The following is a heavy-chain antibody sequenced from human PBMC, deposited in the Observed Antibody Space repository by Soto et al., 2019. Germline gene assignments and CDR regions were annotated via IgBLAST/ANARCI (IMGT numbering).Heavy chain of an antibody. CDR2: IKQDGSEK. V-gene: IGHV3-7*03. CDR3: ARQSRPNYYFYYMDV. CDR1: GCNCVNHW. J-gene: IGHJ6*03. Sequence: SVRRSCTASGCNCVNHWVSWVRQAPGKGLEWVANIKQDGSEKYYVDSVKGRFTISRDNAKNSLYLQMNSLRAEDTALYFCARQSRPNYYFYYMDVWGTGTTVTVSS.